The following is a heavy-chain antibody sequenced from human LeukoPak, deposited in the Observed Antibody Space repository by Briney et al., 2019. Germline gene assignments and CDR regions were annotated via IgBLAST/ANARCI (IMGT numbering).Heavy chain of an antibody. CDR1: GFTLRTYA. D-gene: IGHD3-10*01. J-gene: IGHJ4*02. CDR3: ARNYSPFDY. Sequence: GGSLRLSCAASGFTLRTYAMSWVRQAPGKGLEWVSYISSDSGIIYYADSVKGRFTISRDNAKNSLYLQMDNLRAADTAVYYCARNYSPFDYWGQGTLVTVSS. CDR2: ISSDSGII. V-gene: IGHV3-48*01.